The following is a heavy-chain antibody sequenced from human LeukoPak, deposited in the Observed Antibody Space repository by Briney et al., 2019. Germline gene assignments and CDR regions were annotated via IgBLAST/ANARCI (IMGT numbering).Heavy chain of an antibody. V-gene: IGHV1-2*02. Sequence: ASVKVSCKASGYTFTGYYMHWVRQAPGQGLEWMGWINPNNGGTNYAQKFQGRVTMTRDTSISTAYMELSRLRSDDTAVYYCARDRADSSGLDVWGKGTTVTVSS. J-gene: IGHJ6*04. D-gene: IGHD6-19*01. CDR3: ARDRADSSGLDV. CDR2: INPNNGGT. CDR1: GYTFTGYY.